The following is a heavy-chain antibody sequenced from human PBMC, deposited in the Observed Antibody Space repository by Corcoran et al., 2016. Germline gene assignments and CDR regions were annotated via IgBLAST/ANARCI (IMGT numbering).Heavy chain of an antibody. Sequence: QVQLQQWGAGLLKPSETLSLTCAVYGGSFSGYYWSWIRQPPGKGLEWIGEINHSGSTHYNPSLKSRVTISVDTSKNQFSLKLSSVTAADKAVYYCAGGPRFQQLVLSTKSPSRYFDHWGRGTLVTVSS. V-gene: IGHV4-34*01. D-gene: IGHD6-13*01. CDR1: GGSFSGYY. CDR3: AGGPRFQQLVLSTKSPSRYFDH. J-gene: IGHJ2*01. CDR2: INHSGST.